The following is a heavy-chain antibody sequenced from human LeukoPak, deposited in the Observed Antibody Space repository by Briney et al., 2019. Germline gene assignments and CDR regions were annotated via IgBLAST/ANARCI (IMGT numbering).Heavy chain of an antibody. CDR2: ISGSGSST. CDR3: AKRIYDFWSGYYRRAENHFDY. J-gene: IGHJ4*02. CDR1: GLIFSDYY. Sequence: GGSLRLSCAVSGLIFSDYYMSWIRQAPGEGLEWISYISGSGSSTNYADSVKGRFTISRDNAKSSLYLQMNSLRAEDTAVYYCAKRIYDFWSGYYRRAENHFDYWGQGTLVTVSS. D-gene: IGHD3-3*01. V-gene: IGHV3-11*01.